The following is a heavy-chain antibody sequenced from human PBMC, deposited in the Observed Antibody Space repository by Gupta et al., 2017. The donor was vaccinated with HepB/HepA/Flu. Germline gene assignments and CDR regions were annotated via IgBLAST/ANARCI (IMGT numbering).Heavy chain of an antibody. CDR2: IYYSGST. D-gene: IGHD1-26*01. CDR3: ARLVDRIVGAIAEYFQH. J-gene: IGHJ1*01. Sequence: QLQLQESGPGLVKPSETLSLTCTVSGGSIISSSYYWGWIRQPPGKGLEWIGSIYYSGSTYYNPSLKSRVTISVDTSKNQFSLKLSSVTAADTAVYYCARLVDRIVGAIAEYFQHWGQGTLVTVSS. CDR1: GGSIISSSYY. V-gene: IGHV4-39*01.